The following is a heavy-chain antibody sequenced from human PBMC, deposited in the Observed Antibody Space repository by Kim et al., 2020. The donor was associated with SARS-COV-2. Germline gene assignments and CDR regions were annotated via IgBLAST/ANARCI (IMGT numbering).Heavy chain of an antibody. D-gene: IGHD5-18*01. J-gene: IGHJ4*02. CDR3: ARGRRGYSYGYS. CDR1: GGSFSGYY. CDR2: INHSGST. Sequence: SETLSLTCAVYGGSFSGYYWSWIRQPPGKGLEWIGEINHSGSTNYNPSLKSRVTISVDTSKNQFSLKLSSVTAADTAVYYCARGRRGYSYGYSWGQGTLVTVSS. V-gene: IGHV4-34*01.